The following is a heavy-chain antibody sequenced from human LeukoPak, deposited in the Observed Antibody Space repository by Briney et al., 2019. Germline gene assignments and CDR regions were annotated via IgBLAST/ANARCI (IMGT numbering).Heavy chain of an antibody. Sequence: GGSLRLSCAASGFTFSSYGMHWVRQDPGKGLEGVAFIRYDGSNKYYADSVKGRFTISRDNSKNTLSLQMHSLRAEDTAVYYCASRSTMVRGVTFDYWGQGTLVSVSS. CDR3: ASRSTMVRGVTFDY. D-gene: IGHD3-10*01. J-gene: IGHJ4*02. V-gene: IGHV3-30*02. CDR2: IRYDGSNK. CDR1: GFTFSSYG.